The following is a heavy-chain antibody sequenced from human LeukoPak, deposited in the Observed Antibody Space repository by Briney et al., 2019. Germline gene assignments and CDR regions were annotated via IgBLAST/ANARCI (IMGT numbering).Heavy chain of an antibody. CDR2: IYYSGTT. CDR3: ARDGVIMVRGVPFYSYLMDV. CDR1: GDSVRSYY. Sequence: SETLSLTCTVSGDSVRSYYWSWIRQFPGKGVEWIGYIYYSGTTNENPSLRSRVTMSVDTSKNQISLRMKSVTAADTAVYYCARDGVIMVRGVPFYSYLMDVWGKGTTVTVSS. V-gene: IGHV4-59*02. J-gene: IGHJ6*03. D-gene: IGHD3-10*01.